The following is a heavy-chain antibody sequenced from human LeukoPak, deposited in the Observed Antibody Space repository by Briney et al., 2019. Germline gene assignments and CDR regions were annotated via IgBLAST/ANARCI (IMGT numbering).Heavy chain of an antibody. J-gene: IGHJ4*02. Sequence: ASVKVSCKASGYTFTSYDINWVRQATGQGLEWMGWMNPNSGNTGYAQKFQGRVTMTRNTSISTAYTELSSLRSEDTAVYYCARAEWELLRWFYKSYYFDYWGQGTLVTVSS. CDR2: MNPNSGNT. D-gene: IGHD1-26*01. CDR3: ARAEWELLRWFYKSYYFDY. CDR1: GYTFTSYD. V-gene: IGHV1-8*01.